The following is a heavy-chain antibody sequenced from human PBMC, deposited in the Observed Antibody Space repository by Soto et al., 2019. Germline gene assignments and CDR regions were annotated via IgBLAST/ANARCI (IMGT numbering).Heavy chain of an antibody. J-gene: IGHJ5*02. CDR3: ARDNCNYVRSNWFDP. CDR1: GYTFKSFG. Sequence: QVQLVQSGAEVKKPGASVKVTCTASGYTFKSFGVSWVRQAPGQGLEWMGWISGYSGNTNYEQKCHGRITLTTDTSTSTAYMELRSLRSDDTAIYYCARDNCNYVRSNWFDPWGQGSLVSVSS. V-gene: IGHV1-18*01. CDR2: ISGYSGNT. D-gene: IGHD1-7*01.